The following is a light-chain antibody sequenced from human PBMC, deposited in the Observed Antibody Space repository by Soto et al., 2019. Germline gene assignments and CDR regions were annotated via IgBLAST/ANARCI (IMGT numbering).Light chain of an antibody. CDR3: QHFGGPPRT. CDR1: QSVSSSY. CDR2: CAS. Sequence: EIALTQSPGTLSLSPGERATLSCRASQSVSSSYLAWYQQKPGQAPRLLIYCASTRATGIPDRFSGSGSGTDFTLTISRLEPEAAAVYYCQHFGGPPRTVGQGTRVEIK. J-gene: IGKJ1*01. V-gene: IGKV3-20*01.